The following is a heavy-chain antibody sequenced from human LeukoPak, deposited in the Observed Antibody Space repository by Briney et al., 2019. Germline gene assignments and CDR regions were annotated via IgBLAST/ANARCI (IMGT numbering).Heavy chain of an antibody. CDR3: ASINMVRGVSRDY. V-gene: IGHV4-61*02. D-gene: IGHD3-10*01. CDR2: IYTSGST. Sequence: SETLSLTCTISGGSISSGSYYWNWIRQPAGKGLEWIGRIYTSGSTNYNPSLKSRVTISLDTSKNQFSLKLSSVTAADTAVYYCASINMVRGVSRDYWGQGTLVTVSS. CDR1: GGSISSGSYY. J-gene: IGHJ4*02.